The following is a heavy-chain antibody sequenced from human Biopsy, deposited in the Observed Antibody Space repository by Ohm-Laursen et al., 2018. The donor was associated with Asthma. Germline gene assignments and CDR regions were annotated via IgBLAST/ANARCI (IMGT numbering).Heavy chain of an antibody. CDR2: ISYTGSA. CDR3: ARHWDWGSFFDY. Sequence: GTLSLTCSLSSGSGGYMRSGNYYWGWIRQPPGKGLEWMGSISYTGSAYHNPSLKSRVTISVDTSKNHFSLKLSSVTAADTAVYYCARHWDWGSFFDYWGQGTPVTVSS. J-gene: IGHJ4*02. CDR1: SGSGGYMRSGNYY. V-gene: IGHV4-39*01. D-gene: IGHD7-27*01.